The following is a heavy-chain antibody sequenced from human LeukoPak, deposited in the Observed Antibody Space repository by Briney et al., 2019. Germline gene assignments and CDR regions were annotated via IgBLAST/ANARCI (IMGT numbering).Heavy chain of an antibody. CDR1: GFTFSSYG. V-gene: IGHV3-33*01. J-gene: IGHJ4*02. CDR3: ARAPSLLTGYLIDY. CDR2: IWYDGSNK. D-gene: IGHD3-9*01. Sequence: QPGGSLRLSCAASGFTFSSYGMHWVRQAPGKGLEWVAVIWYDGSNKYYADSVKGRFTISRDNSKNTLYLQMNSLRAEDTAVYYCARAPSLLTGYLIDYWGQGTLVTVSS.